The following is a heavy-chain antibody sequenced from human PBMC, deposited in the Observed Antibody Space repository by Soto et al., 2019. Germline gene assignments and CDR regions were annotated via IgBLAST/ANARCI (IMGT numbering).Heavy chain of an antibody. V-gene: IGHV3-30-3*01. Sequence: QVQLVESGGGVVQPGRSLRLSCAASGFTFSTYAMNWVRQAPGEGLEWVAIISYDGSNKYYADSVKGRFTISRDNSKNTLFLQMNRLRAEDTAVYYCAGLYRTYGLGSYHLDDWGQGTLVTVSS. CDR2: ISYDGSNK. CDR3: AGLYRTYGLGSYHLDD. D-gene: IGHD3-10*01. J-gene: IGHJ4*01. CDR1: GFTFSTYA.